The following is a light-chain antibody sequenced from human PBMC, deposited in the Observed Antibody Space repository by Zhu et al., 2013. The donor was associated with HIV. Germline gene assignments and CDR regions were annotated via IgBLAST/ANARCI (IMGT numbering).Light chain of an antibody. Sequence: DIQMTQSPPSLSASVGDSVIITCRASQGVSMNLNWYQQKPGTAPKLLIYAASSLQGGVPSRFSGSGSGTEFTLTITRLEPEDFAVYYCQQYGGSPRTFGQGTNLEIK. CDR2: AAS. CDR1: QGVSMN. CDR3: QQYGGSPRT. J-gene: IGKJ2*02. V-gene: IGKV1-39*01.